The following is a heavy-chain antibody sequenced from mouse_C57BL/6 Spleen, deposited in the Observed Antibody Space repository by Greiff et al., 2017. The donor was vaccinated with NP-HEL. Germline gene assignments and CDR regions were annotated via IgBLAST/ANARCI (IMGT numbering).Heavy chain of an antibody. Sequence: LQQPGAELVRPGSSVKLSCKASGYTFTSYWMDWVKQRPGQGLEWIGNIYPSDSETHYNQKFKDKATLTVDKSSITAYMQLSSLTSEDSAVYYCAKAKPLRGFAYWGQGTTLTVSA. CDR1: GYTFTSYW. J-gene: IGHJ2*01. V-gene: IGHV1-61*01. D-gene: IGHD6-1*01. CDR2: IYPSDSET. CDR3: AKAKPLRGFAY.